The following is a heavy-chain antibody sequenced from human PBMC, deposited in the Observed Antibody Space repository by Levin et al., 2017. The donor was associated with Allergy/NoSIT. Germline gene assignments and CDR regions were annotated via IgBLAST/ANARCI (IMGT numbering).Heavy chain of an antibody. D-gene: IGHD6-19*01. CDR2: ISSSGSSI. CDR3: AGTHYESGILVAGGWFDP. Sequence: GGSLRLSCAASGFSFSDYYMSWIRQAPGKGLEWVSYISSSGSSIYYAHSVRGRFTISRDNAKNSLYLQMNSLRAEDTAVYYCAGTHYESGILVAGGWFDPWGQGTLVTVSS. CDR1: GFSFSDYY. V-gene: IGHV3-11*01. J-gene: IGHJ5*02.